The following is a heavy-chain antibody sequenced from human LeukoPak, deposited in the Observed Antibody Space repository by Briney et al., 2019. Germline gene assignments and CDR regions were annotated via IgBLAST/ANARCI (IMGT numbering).Heavy chain of an antibody. V-gene: IGHV3-23*01. CDR2: ISGSGGNT. J-gene: IGHJ4*02. CDR3: AKGTLTFGGVIVQPFDY. CDR1: GFTFSSYA. D-gene: IGHD3-16*02. Sequence: GGSLRLSCAASGFTFSSYAMSWVRQAPGKGLEWVSAISGSGGNTYYADSVKGRFTISRDNSKNTLYLQMNSLRAEDTAVYYCAKGTLTFGGVIVQPFDYWGQGTLVTVSS.